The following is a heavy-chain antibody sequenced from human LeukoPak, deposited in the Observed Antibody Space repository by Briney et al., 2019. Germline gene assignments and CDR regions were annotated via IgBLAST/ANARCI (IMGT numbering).Heavy chain of an antibody. CDR1: GYTFTSYD. J-gene: IGHJ4*02. Sequence: ASVKVSCKASGYTFTSYDINWVRQATGQGLEWMGWKNPNSGNTGYAQKFQGRVTMTRNTSISTAYMELSSLRSEDTAVYYCASLGRVSGSYSYDYWGQGTLVTVSS. CDR3: ASLGRVSGSYSYDY. D-gene: IGHD1-26*01. V-gene: IGHV1-8*01. CDR2: KNPNSGNT.